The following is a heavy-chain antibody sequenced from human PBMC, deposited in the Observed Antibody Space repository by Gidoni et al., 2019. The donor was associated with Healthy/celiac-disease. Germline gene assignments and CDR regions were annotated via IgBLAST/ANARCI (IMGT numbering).Heavy chain of an antibody. CDR3: ARGQSLSYDFWSGYDLYYYGMDV. CDR2: NIPSFGTA. V-gene: IGHV1-69*01. CDR1: GGTFSSYA. D-gene: IGHD3-3*01. Sequence: QVQLVQSGAEVTKPGSSVTVSCKASGGTFSSYAISWVRQAPGQGLAWMGGNIPSFGTANYGKKFQGRVKITADESTSKAYMELSSLRSEDKAVYYCARGQSLSYDFWSGYDLYYYGMDVWGQGTTVTVSS. J-gene: IGHJ6*02.